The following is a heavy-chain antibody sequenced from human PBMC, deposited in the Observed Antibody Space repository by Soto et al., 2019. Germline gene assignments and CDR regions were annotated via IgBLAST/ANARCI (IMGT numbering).Heavy chain of an antibody. CDR3: ANGEGGYYDYSFGY. CDR1: GFSFSTYG. Sequence: PGGSLRLSCAACGFSFSTYGMHWVRQAPGKGLEWVAVISYDGTTKTYADSVKGRFTISRDNSKNTLYLQMNSLRPDDTAVYYCANGEGGYYDYSFGYWCQGTLVTVSS. V-gene: IGHV3-30*18. J-gene: IGHJ4*02. CDR2: ISYDGTTK. D-gene: IGHD3-16*01.